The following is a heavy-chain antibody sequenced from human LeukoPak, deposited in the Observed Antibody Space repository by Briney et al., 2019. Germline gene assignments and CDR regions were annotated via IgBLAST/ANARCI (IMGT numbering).Heavy chain of an antibody. V-gene: IGHV3-30*04. CDR3: AKDLRGYSGYDFDY. J-gene: IGHJ4*02. CDR2: ISYDGRNK. CDR1: GLTFSNHA. D-gene: IGHD5-12*01. Sequence: GGSLRLSCVGSGLTFSNHAMHWVRQVPGKGLEWVAVISYDGRNKYYADSVKGRFTISRDNSKNTLYLQMNSLRAEDTAVYYCAKDLRGYSGYDFDYWGQGTLVTVSS.